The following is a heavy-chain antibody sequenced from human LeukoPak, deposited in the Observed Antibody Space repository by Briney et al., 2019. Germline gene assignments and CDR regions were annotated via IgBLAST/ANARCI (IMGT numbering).Heavy chain of an antibody. D-gene: IGHD3-22*01. CDR1: GGSISSHY. CDR2: IYYSGST. CDR3: ARVMIEGLFDY. Sequence: SETLSLTCTVSGGSISSHYWSWIRQPPGKGLEWIGYIYYSGSTNYNPSLKSRVTISVDTSKNQFSLKLSFVTAADTAVYYCARVMIEGLFDYWGQGTLVTVSS. V-gene: IGHV4-59*11. J-gene: IGHJ4*02.